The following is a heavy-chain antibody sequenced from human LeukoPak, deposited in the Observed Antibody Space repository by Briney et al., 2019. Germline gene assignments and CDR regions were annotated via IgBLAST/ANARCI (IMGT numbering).Heavy chain of an antibody. Sequence: SETLSLTCTVSGGSISSYYWSWIRQPPGKGLEWIGYTHYSGITKYNPSLKSRVTISVDTSKNQFSLKLSSVTAADTAVYYCAKLGIAVAGTRYLQQWGPGTLVTVSS. V-gene: IGHV4-59*01. CDR2: THYSGIT. D-gene: IGHD6-19*01. CDR3: AKLGIAVAGTRYLQQ. CDR1: GGSISSYY. J-gene: IGHJ1*01.